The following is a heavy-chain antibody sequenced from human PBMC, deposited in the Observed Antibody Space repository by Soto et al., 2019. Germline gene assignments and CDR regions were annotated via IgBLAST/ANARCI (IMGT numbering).Heavy chain of an antibody. CDR2: MFYSGLT. V-gene: IGHV4-39*01. D-gene: IGHD2-15*01. CDR1: GYSVSSSDYY. Sequence: ASETLSLTCSVSGYSVSSSDYYWAWIRQPPGKGLEWIGSMFYSGLTYYNPSLKSRVTLSVDTSKNHFSVRLNSVTAADTAVYYCARMDVVAASGAGFDYWGQGTLVTVSS. J-gene: IGHJ4*02. CDR3: ARMDVVAASGAGFDY.